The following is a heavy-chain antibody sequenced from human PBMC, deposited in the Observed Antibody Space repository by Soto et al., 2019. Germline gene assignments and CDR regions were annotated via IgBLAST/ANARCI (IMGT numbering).Heavy chain of an antibody. D-gene: IGHD1-1*01. Sequence: EVQLVQSGGGLVQPGRSLRLSCVTSGFTFDEYAMHWVRQAPGKGLEWVSSISWNSGNIDYADSVKGRFTVSRDNARNSLYLHMDSLRSEDTALYYCARDASITTSYLPYWGQGTLGTVSS. CDR1: GFTFDEYA. CDR2: ISWNSGNI. J-gene: IGHJ4*02. V-gene: IGHV3-9*01. CDR3: ARDASITTSYLPY.